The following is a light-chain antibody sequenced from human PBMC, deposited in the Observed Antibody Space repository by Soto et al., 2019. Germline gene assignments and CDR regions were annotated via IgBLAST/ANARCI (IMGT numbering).Light chain of an antibody. Sequence: EIVLAQSPGTLSLSPGERATLSCRASQSVSSNLLAWYQEKPGQAPRLLIYGASTRATGIPDRFSGSGSGTDFTLAISTLEPEHFAVYYCRQYGRSLASAIGGGTKVEI. CDR1: QSVSSNL. CDR2: GAS. J-gene: IGKJ4*01. V-gene: IGKV3-20*01. CDR3: RQYGRSLASA.